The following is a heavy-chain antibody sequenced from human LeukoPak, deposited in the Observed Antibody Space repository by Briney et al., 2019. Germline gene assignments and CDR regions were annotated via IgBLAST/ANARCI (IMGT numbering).Heavy chain of an antibody. V-gene: IGHV4-61*01. CDR2: IYYSGNT. J-gene: IGHJ3*02. Sequence: SETLSLTCTVSGGSISSGSYYWSWIRQPPGKGLEWIGYIYYSGNTYYNPSLKSRITISLDTSKNQFSLKLSSVTAADTAVYYCATKTYYYDSSGSWIWGQGTMVTVSS. CDR1: GGSISSGSYY. CDR3: ATKTYYYDSSGSWI. D-gene: IGHD3-22*01.